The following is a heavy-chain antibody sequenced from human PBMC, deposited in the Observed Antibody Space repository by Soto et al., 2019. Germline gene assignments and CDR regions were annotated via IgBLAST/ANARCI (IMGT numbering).Heavy chain of an antibody. Sequence: ASVKVSCKASGYTFTSYGISWVRQAPGQGLEWMGWISAYNGNTNYAQKLQGRVTMTTDTSTSTAYMELRSLRSDDTAVYYCARDGNPTYYYDSRGYPTHYWGQGTLVIVSS. CDR3: ARDGNPTYYYDSRGYPTHY. D-gene: IGHD3-22*01. V-gene: IGHV1-18*01. CDR2: ISAYNGNT. J-gene: IGHJ4*02. CDR1: GYTFTSYG.